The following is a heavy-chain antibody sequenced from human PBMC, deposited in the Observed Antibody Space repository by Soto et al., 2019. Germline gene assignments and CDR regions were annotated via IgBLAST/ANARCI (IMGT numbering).Heavy chain of an antibody. V-gene: IGHV4-59*08. D-gene: IGHD3-10*01. Sequence: SETLSLTCTVSGGSISTYYWSWIRQPPGKGLEWIGYIYFSGSTNYNPSLKSRVTISVDTSKNQFSLKLSSVTAADTAVYYCARHVGGATYFDYWGQGTLVTVSS. CDR2: IYFSGST. J-gene: IGHJ4*02. CDR1: GGSISTYY. CDR3: ARHVGGATYFDY.